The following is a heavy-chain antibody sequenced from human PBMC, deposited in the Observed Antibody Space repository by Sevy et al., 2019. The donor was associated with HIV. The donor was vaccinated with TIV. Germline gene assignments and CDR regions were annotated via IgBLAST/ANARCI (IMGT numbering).Heavy chain of an antibody. J-gene: IGHJ6*02. CDR2: IKQDGSEK. CDR3: AREGSPYDTYYYYYGMDV. D-gene: IGHD5-12*01. CDR1: GFTFNSYW. Sequence: GGSLRLSCAASGFTFNSYWMSWVRQAPGKGLEWVTNIKQDGSEKYYVDSVKGRFTISRDNSQNSLFLQMNTLRAEDTAVYYCAREGSPYDTYYYYYGMDVWGQGTTVTVSS. V-gene: IGHV3-7*01.